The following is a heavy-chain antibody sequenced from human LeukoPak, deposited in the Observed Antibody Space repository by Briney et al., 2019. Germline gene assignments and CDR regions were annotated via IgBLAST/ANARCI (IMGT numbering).Heavy chain of an antibody. CDR1: GFTFSSYG. V-gene: IGHV3-30*02. CDR2: IRYDGSNK. J-gene: IGHJ4*02. D-gene: IGHD2-2*01. CDR3: AKDPCSSTSCYPDY. Sequence: PGGSLRLSCAASGFTFSSYGMHWVRQAPGKGLEWVAFIRYDGSNKYYADSVKGRFTISRDNSKSTLYLQMNSLRAEDTAVYYCAKDPCSSTSCYPDYWGQGTLVTVSS.